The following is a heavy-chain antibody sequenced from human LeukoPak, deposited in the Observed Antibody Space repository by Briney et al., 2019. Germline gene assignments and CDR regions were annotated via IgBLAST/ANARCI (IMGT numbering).Heavy chain of an antibody. D-gene: IGHD3-22*01. CDR3: ARTYYYDSSGYRYMDV. V-gene: IGHV4-59*01. CDR2: IYYSGST. CDR1: GGSISSYY. J-gene: IGHJ6*03. Sequence: SETLSLTCTVSGGSISSYYWSWIRQPPGKGLEWVGYIYYSGSTNYNPSLKSRVTISVDTSKNQFSLKLSSVTAADTAVYYCARTYYYDSSGYRYMDVWGKGTTVTVSS.